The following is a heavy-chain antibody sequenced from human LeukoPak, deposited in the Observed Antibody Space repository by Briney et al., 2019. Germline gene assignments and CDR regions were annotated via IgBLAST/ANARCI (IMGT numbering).Heavy chain of an antibody. D-gene: IGHD5-24*01. CDR3: ARGLGVATITLDY. V-gene: IGHV4-34*01. J-gene: IGHJ4*02. CDR2: INHSGST. CDR1: GGSFSGCY. Sequence: SETLSLTCAVYGGSFSGCYWSWIRQPPGKGLEWIGEINHSGSTNYNPSLKSRVTISVDTSKNQFSLKLSSVTAADTAVYYCARGLGVATITLDYWGQGTLVTVSS.